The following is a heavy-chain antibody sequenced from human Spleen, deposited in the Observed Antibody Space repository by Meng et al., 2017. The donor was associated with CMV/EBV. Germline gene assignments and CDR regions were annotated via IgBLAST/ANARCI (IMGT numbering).Heavy chain of an antibody. CDR2: IKQDGSEK. CDR3: ARDSLRDFWSGYFNGMDV. V-gene: IGHV3-7*01. CDR1: VFTFSSYW. J-gene: IGHJ6*02. Sequence: GESLKIYCAASVFTFSSYWMSWVRQAPGKGLEWVANIKQDGSEKYYVDSVKGRFTISTDNAKNSLYLQMNSLRAEDTAVYYCARDSLRDFWSGYFNGMDVWGQGTTVTVSS. D-gene: IGHD3-3*01.